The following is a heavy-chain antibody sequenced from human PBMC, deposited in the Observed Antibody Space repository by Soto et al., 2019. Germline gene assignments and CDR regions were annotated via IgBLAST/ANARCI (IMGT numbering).Heavy chain of an antibody. CDR3: ARKGRYYDSGSFWFDP. CDR1: GGSISSYY. Sequence: PSEILSLTCTVSGGSISSYYWSWIRQPPGKGLEWIGYIYYSGSTNYNPSLKSRVTISVDTSKNQFSLKLSSVTAADTAVYYCARKGRYYDSGSFWFDPWGQGTLVTVSS. CDR2: IYYSGST. V-gene: IGHV4-59*01. J-gene: IGHJ5*02. D-gene: IGHD3-10*01.